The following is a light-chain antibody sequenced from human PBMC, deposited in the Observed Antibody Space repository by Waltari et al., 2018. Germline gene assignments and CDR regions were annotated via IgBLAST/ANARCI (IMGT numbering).Light chain of an antibody. Sequence: DIQMTQSPSILYASVGDTVTITCRTSQSISTWLAWYQQKPGKAPKLLISKASILESGVPSRFSGSGSGTEFTLTINSLQPDDFATFYCQHYNNYPPTFGGGTKVEIK. J-gene: IGKJ4*01. V-gene: IGKV1-5*03. CDR2: KAS. CDR3: QHYNNYPPT. CDR1: QSISTW.